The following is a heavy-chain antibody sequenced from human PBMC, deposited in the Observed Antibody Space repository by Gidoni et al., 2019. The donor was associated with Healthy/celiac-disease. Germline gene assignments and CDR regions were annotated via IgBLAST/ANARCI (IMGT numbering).Heavy chain of an antibody. CDR2: INPSGGST. J-gene: IGHJ5*02. CDR1: GYTCTSYY. Sequence: QVQLVQSGAEVKKPGASVKVSCTASGYTCTSYYMHWVRQAPGQGLEWMGIINPSGGSTSYAQKFQGRVTMTRDTSTSTVYMELSSLRSEDTAVYYCARVGWRSSSWSLQGDNWFDPWGQGTLVTVSS. D-gene: IGHD6-13*01. V-gene: IGHV1-46*01. CDR3: ARVGWRSSSWSLQGDNWFDP.